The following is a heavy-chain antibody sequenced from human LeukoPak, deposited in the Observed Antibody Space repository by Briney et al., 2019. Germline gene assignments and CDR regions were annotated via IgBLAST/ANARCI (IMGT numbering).Heavy chain of an antibody. CDR3: AGGKQWLAFDS. CDR1: GGSMSNYY. J-gene: IGHJ4*02. CDR2: IHHSGST. V-gene: IGHV4-59*01. Sequence: PSETLSLTCTVSGGSMSNYYWSWIRQPPGKGLEWIGYIHHSGSTNYNPSLKSRVTISVDTSRNQFSLKLSSVTATDTAVYYCAGGKQWLAFDSWGQGTPVTVSS. D-gene: IGHD6-19*01.